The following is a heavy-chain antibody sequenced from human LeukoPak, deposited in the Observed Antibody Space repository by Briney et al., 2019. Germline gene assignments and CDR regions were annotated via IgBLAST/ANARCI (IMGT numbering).Heavy chain of an antibody. V-gene: IGHV3-30-3*01. J-gene: IGHJ4*02. D-gene: IGHD6-13*01. CDR1: GFTFSSYA. CDR2: ISYDGSNK. Sequence: GGSLRLSCAASGFTFSSYAMHWVRQAPGKGLEWVAVISYDGSNKYYADSVKGRFTISRDNSKNTLYLQMNSLRAEDTAVYYCARAPGEQQLDYWGQGTLVTVSS. CDR3: ARAPGEQQLDY.